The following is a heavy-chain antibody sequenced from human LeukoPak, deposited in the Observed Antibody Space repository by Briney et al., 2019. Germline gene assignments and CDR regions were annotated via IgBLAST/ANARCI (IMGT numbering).Heavy chain of an antibody. CDR3: ANPRFDY. CDR1: GFTFSNFA. V-gene: IGHV3-23*01. CDR2: ISGSGGST. J-gene: IGHJ4*02. Sequence: GGSLRLSCAASGFTFSNFAMTWVRQAPGKGLEWVSTISGSGGSTYYADSVKGRFTISRDNSENTFYLQMNSLRVEDTAVYYCANPRFDYWGQGTLVTVSS.